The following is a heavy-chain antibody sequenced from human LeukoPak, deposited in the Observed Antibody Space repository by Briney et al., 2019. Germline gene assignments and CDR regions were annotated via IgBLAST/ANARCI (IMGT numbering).Heavy chain of an antibody. V-gene: IGHV1-18*01. CDR1: GYTFTTYS. CDR2: ISTNNGNA. D-gene: IGHD5-12*01. J-gene: IGHJ4*02. CDR3: AKDLDRIVPTTADY. Sequence: ASVKVSCKASGYTFTTYSITWVRQAPGQGLEWMGWISTNNGNADYAQNFRGRVTMTTDTSTNTAYMELRSLRSDDTAVYYCAKDLDRIVPTTADYWGQGTLVTVSS.